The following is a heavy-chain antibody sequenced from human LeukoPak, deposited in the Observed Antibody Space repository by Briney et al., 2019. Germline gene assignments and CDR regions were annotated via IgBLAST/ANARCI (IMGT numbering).Heavy chain of an antibody. V-gene: IGHV4-30-2*01. CDR1: GGSISSGGYS. CDR3: AGLWFGDYLGGWFDP. D-gene: IGHD3-10*01. Sequence: PSQTLSLTCAVSGGSISSGGYSWSWIRQPPGKGLEWIVYIYHSGSTYYNPSLKSRVTISVDRSKNQFSLKLSSVTAADTAVYYCAGLWFGDYLGGWFDPWGQGTLVTVSS. J-gene: IGHJ5*02. CDR2: IYHSGST.